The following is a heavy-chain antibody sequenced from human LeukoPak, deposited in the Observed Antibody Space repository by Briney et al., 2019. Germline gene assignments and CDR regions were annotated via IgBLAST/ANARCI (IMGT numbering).Heavy chain of an antibody. D-gene: IGHD3-22*01. Sequence: PVASVKVSCKASGGTFSSYAISWVRQAPGQGLEWMGGIIPIFGTANYAQKFQGRVTITADESTSTTYMELSSLRSDDTAVYYCARVDSSGYYFDYWGQGTLVTVSS. V-gene: IGHV1-69*13. J-gene: IGHJ4*02. CDR3: ARVDSSGYYFDY. CDR1: GGTFSSYA. CDR2: IIPIFGTA.